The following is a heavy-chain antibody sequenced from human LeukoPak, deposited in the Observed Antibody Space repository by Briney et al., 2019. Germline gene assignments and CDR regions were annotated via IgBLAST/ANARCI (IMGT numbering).Heavy chain of an antibody. Sequence: GSLRLSCAASGFTFSNAWMSWVRQAPGKGLEWIGEINHSGSTNYNPSLKSRVTISVDTSKNQFSLKLSSVTAADTAVYYCAREGATAMVDYWGQGTLVTVSS. J-gene: IGHJ4*02. D-gene: IGHD5-18*01. CDR1: GFTFSNAW. V-gene: IGHV4-34*01. CDR3: AREGATAMVDY. CDR2: INHSGST.